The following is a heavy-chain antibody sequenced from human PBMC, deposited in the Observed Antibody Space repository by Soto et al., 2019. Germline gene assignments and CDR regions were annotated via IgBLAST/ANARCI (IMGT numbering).Heavy chain of an antibody. V-gene: IGHV1-18*01. J-gene: IGHJ4*02. Sequence: ASVKVSCKASGYTFTSYGISWVRQAPGQGLEWMGWISAYNGNTNYAQKLQGRVTMTTDTSTSPAYMGLRSLRSDDTAVYYCARERNPTYYYDSSGYYYGDYWGQGTLVTVSS. CDR3: ARERNPTYYYDSSGYYYGDY. CDR1: GYTFTSYG. CDR2: ISAYNGNT. D-gene: IGHD3-22*01.